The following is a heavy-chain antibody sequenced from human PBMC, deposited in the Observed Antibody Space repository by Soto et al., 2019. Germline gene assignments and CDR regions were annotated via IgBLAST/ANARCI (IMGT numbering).Heavy chain of an antibody. CDR1: GYTFTSYD. D-gene: IGHD3-9*01. CDR3: ARGLGYYDILTGYQSEDDAFDI. Sequence: GASVKVSCKASGYTFTSYDTNWVRQATGQGLEWMGWMNPNSGNTGYAQKFQGRVTMTRNTSISTAYMELSSLRSEDTAVYYCARGLGYYDILTGYQSEDDAFDIWGQGTMVTVSS. V-gene: IGHV1-8*01. J-gene: IGHJ3*02. CDR2: MNPNSGNT.